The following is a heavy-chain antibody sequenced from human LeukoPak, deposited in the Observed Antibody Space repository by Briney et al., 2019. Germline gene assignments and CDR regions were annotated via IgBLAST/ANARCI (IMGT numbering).Heavy chain of an antibody. D-gene: IGHD2-2*01. CDR1: GFTFSTYA. CDR3: ATSNPPIVVVPAAPEY. J-gene: IGHJ4*02. V-gene: IGHV3-23*01. CDR2: ITGSGGAT. Sequence: GGSLRLSCAASGFTFSTYAVNWVRQAPGKGLEWVSAITGSGGATYYADSVKGRFTISRDNSKNTLYLQMSSLRAEDTAVYYCATSNPPIVVVPAAPEYWGQGTLVTVSS.